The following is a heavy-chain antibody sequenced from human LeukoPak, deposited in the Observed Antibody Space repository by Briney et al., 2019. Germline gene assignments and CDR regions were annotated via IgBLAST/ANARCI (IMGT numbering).Heavy chain of an antibody. CDR1: GFTFSSYA. V-gene: IGHV3-23*01. Sequence: PGGSLRLSCAASGFTFSSYAMSWVGQAPGKGLEWVSAISGSGGSTYYADSVKGRFTISRDNSKNTLYLQMNSLRAEDTAVYYCAKDRPRFLEWLGSVKENWGQGTLVTVSS. J-gene: IGHJ4*02. CDR3: AKDRPRFLEWLGSVKEN. CDR2: ISGSGGST. D-gene: IGHD3-3*01.